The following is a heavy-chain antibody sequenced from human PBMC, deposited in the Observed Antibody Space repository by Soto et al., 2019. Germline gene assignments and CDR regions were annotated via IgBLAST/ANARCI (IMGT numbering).Heavy chain of an antibody. D-gene: IGHD6-13*01. Sequence: ASVKVSCKASGGTFSSYSISWVRHAPGQGLEWMGGIIPIFGTANYAQKFQGRVTITADKSTSTAYMELRSLRSEDTAVYYCARDPIAAPGSYYYYGMDVWGQGTTVTVSS. J-gene: IGHJ6*02. CDR3: ARDPIAAPGSYYYYGMDV. CDR2: IIPIFGTA. V-gene: IGHV1-69*06. CDR1: GGTFSSYS.